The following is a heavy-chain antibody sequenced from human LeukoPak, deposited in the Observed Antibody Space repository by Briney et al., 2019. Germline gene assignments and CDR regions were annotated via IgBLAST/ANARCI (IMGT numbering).Heavy chain of an antibody. J-gene: IGHJ4*02. Sequence: GASVKVSCKASGYSFTRYGMSWVRQAPGQGPEWMGWISGSNGNTNYAQKFQGRVTLTTDTSTSTAYMELRNLRSDDTAVYYCARSGRGTYYYFDWWGQGTLVTVSS. CDR2: ISGSNGNT. CDR1: GYSFTRYG. CDR3: ARSGRGTYYYFDW. D-gene: IGHD3-10*01. V-gene: IGHV1-18*04.